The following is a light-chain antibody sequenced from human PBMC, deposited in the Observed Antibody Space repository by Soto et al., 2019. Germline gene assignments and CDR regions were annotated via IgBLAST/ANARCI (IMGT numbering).Light chain of an antibody. CDR3: QQYGSSLIT. Sequence: ESVLMQAPGILSLSPGERATLSCRASQSVSSRYLGWYQQKPGQAPRLLIYGASSRATGIPDRFSGSGSGTDFTLTISRLEPEDFAVHYCQQYGSSLITFGQGTRLEIK. CDR2: GAS. J-gene: IGKJ5*01. CDR1: QSVSSRY. V-gene: IGKV3-20*01.